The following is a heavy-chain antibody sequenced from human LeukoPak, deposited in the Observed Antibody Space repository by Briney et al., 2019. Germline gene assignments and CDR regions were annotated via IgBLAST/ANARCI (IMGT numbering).Heavy chain of an antibody. CDR2: INHSGST. V-gene: IGHV4-34*01. J-gene: IGHJ6*03. Sequence: SSETLSLTCAVYGGSFSGYYWSWIRQPPGKGLEWIGEINHSGSTNYNPSLKSRVTISADTSKNQFSLKLTSVTAADTAVYYCARTPAGYYYYMDVWGKGTTVTVSS. CDR1: GGSFSGYY. CDR3: ARTPAGYYYYMDV.